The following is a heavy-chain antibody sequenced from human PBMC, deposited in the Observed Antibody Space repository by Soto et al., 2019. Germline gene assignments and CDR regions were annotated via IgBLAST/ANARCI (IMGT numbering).Heavy chain of an antibody. J-gene: IGHJ6*02. Sequence: GGSLRLSCXASGFTFSSYAMSWVLQAPGKGLEWVSAISGSGGSTYYADSVKGRFTISRDNSKNTLYLQMNSLRAEDTAVYYCAKDSLLRGWYPGYYYYGMDVWGQGTTVTVSS. V-gene: IGHV3-23*01. CDR1: GFTFSSYA. CDR3: AKDSLLRGWYPGYYYYGMDV. CDR2: ISGSGGST. D-gene: IGHD6-19*01.